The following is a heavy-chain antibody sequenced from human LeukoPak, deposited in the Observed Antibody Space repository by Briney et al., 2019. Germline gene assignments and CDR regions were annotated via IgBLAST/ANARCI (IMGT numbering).Heavy chain of an antibody. V-gene: IGHV3-48*01. Sequence: PGGSLRLSCAASGFTFSSYSMNWVRQAPGKGLEWVSYISSSSSTIYYADSVKGRFTISRDNAKNSLYLQMNSLRAEDTAVYYCARPISRGSTRLTLFDYWGQGTLVTVSS. J-gene: IGHJ4*02. CDR2: ISSSSSTI. CDR3: ARPISRGSTRLTLFDY. D-gene: IGHD4-11*01. CDR1: GFTFSSYS.